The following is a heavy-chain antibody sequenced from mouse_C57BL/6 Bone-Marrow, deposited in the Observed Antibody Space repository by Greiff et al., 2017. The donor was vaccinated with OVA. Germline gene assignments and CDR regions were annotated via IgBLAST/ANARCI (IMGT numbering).Heavy chain of an antibody. D-gene: IGHD4-1*01. Sequence: VQLQQPGAELVKPGASVKLSCKASGYTFTSYWITWVKQRPGQGLEWIGDIYPGSGSTNYNEKFKSKATLTVDKSSSTAYLQLSSLTSEDSAVYYWALGTGYYDAMDYWGQGTSVTVSS. V-gene: IGHV1-55*01. CDR3: ALGTGYYDAMDY. CDR2: IYPGSGST. J-gene: IGHJ4*01. CDR1: GYTFTSYW.